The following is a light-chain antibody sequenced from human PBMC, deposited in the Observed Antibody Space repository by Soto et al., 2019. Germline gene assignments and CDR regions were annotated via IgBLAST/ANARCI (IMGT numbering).Light chain of an antibody. CDR3: QQYERLPLT. Sequence: DIQMTQSRSSLPASLGDRVTFTCQASQDMNKNLIWYQQKPGKAPKLLIYDASDLETGVPSRFSGSGSGTGFTFTISSLQPEDFATYYCQQYERLPLTFGQGTRLENK. CDR1: QDMNKN. J-gene: IGKJ5*01. V-gene: IGKV1-33*01. CDR2: DAS.